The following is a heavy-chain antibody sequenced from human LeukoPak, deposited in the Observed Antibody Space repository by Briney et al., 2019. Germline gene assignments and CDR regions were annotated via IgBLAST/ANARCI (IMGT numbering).Heavy chain of an antibody. CDR2: IYPGDSAT. Sequence: GEPLKISCKGSGYSFTSYWIAWVRQIPGKGLEWMGIIYPGDSATRYSPSFQGQVTISADKSISTAYLQWSSLKASDTAIYYCARVAGTTRGDYWGQGTLVTVSS. CDR1: GYSFTSYW. J-gene: IGHJ4*02. CDR3: ARVAGTTRGDY. D-gene: IGHD1-1*01. V-gene: IGHV5-51*01.